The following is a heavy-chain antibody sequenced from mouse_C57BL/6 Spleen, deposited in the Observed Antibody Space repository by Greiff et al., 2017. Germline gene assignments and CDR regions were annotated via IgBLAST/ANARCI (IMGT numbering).Heavy chain of an antibody. CDR1: GFTFSSYA. Sequence: EVHLVESGEGLVKPGGSLKLSCAASGFTFSSYAMSWVRQTPEKRLEWVAYISSGGDYIYYADTVKGRFTISRDNARNTLYLQMSSLKSEDTAMYYCTREDYYGSRGGYFDYRGQGTTLTVSS. D-gene: IGHD1-1*01. J-gene: IGHJ2*01. CDR3: TREDYYGSRGGYFDY. V-gene: IGHV5-9-1*02. CDR2: ISSGGDYI.